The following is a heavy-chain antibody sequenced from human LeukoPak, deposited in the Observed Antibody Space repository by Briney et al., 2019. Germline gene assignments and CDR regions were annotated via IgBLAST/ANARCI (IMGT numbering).Heavy chain of an antibody. D-gene: IGHD3-3*01. V-gene: IGHV3-23*01. J-gene: IGHJ4*02. Sequence: GGSLRLSCAASGFTFSSYAMSWVRQAPGKGLEWVSAISGSGGSTYYADSVKGRFTISRDNSKNTLYLQMNSLRAEDTAVYYCAKDRPPYYDFWSGYYGEFDCWGQGTLVTVFS. CDR3: AKDRPPYYDFWSGYYGEFDC. CDR1: GFTFSSYA. CDR2: ISGSGGST.